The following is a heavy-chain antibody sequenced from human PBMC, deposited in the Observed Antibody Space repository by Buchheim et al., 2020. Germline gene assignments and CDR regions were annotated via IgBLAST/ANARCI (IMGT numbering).Heavy chain of an antibody. J-gene: IGHJ4*02. Sequence: QVQLVESGGGLVQPGRSLRLSCAASGFTFSSYAMLWVRQAPGKGLEWVAVISYDGSSKYYADSVKGRFXLSRDNSKNTLSLQMNSLRAEDTAVYYCARAHSSSPSAYFDYWGQGTL. CDR3: ARAHSSSPSAYFDY. CDR2: ISYDGSSK. D-gene: IGHD6-19*01. CDR1: GFTFSSYA. V-gene: IGHV3-30*04.